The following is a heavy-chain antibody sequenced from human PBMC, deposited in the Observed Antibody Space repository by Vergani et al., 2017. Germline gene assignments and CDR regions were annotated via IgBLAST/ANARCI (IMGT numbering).Heavy chain of an antibody. V-gene: IGHV1-18*04. Sequence: QVQLVQSGAEVKKPGASVKVSCKASGYTFTSYGISWVRQAPGQGLEWMGWISAYNGNTNYAQKLQGRVTMTTDTSKNQFSLKLSSVTAADTAVYYCARDRDYYYGMDVWGQGTTVTVSS. CDR1: GYTFTSYG. CDR2: ISAYNGNT. J-gene: IGHJ6*02. CDR3: ARDRDYYYGMDV.